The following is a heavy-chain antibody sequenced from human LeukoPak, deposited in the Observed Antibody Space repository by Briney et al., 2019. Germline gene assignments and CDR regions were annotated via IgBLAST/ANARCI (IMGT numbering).Heavy chain of an antibody. Sequence: SETLSLTCTVSGGSINSYYWSWIRQPAGKGLEWIGRIYTSGSTNYNPSLKSRVTMSVDTSKNQFSLKLSSVTAADTAVYYCAGHNIAAAATLDYWGQGTLVTVSS. CDR3: AGHNIAAAATLDY. J-gene: IGHJ4*02. CDR2: IYTSGST. CDR1: GGSINSYY. V-gene: IGHV4-4*07. D-gene: IGHD6-13*01.